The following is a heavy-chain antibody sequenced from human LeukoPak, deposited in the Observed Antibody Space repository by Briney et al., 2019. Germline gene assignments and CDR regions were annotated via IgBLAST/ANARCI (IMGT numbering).Heavy chain of an antibody. Sequence: ASVKVSCKASGYTLTTYDIDWVRQATGQGLEWMGWINPYSGNTGYAQKFQGRVTITWDTSTSTAYMELSRLTSEDTAVYYCARGNKVVVAGPRYFFDYWGLGTQVTVSS. D-gene: IGHD6-19*01. CDR3: ARGNKVVVAGPRYFFDY. V-gene: IGHV1-8*03. J-gene: IGHJ4*02. CDR2: INPYSGNT. CDR1: GYTLTTYD.